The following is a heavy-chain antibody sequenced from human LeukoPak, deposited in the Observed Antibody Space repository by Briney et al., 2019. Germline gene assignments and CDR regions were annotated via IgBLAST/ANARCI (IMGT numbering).Heavy chain of an antibody. CDR1: GFTFSNYG. Sequence: GGSLRLSCAASGFTFSNYGMHWVRQAPGKGLEWLAFMRYDGSNTHYADSVKGRFTISRDNSKNTLFLQMNSLRSEDTALYYCANGPHYNILTGFYKVRSHLDYWGQGTLVTVSS. CDR3: ANGPHYNILTGFYKVRSHLDY. J-gene: IGHJ4*02. D-gene: IGHD3-9*01. CDR2: MRYDGSNT. V-gene: IGHV3-30*02.